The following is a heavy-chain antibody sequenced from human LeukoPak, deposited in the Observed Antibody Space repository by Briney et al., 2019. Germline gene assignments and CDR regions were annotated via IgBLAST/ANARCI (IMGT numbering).Heavy chain of an antibody. V-gene: IGHV3-9*01. CDR3: AKDWHY. CDR1: GFTFDDYA. J-gene: IGHJ4*02. Sequence: PGGSLRLSCAASGFTFDDYAMHWVRQAPGKGLEWVSGISWNSFTIGCADSVKGRFTISRDNAKNSLYLQMNSLGAEDTAVYYCAKDWHYWGQGTLVTVSS. CDR2: ISWNSFTI.